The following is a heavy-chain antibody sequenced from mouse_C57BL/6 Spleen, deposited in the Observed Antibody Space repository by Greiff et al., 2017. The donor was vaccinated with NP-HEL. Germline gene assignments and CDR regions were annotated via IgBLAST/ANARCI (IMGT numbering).Heavy chain of an antibody. Sequence: VQLQQSGPELVKPGASVKIPCKASGYTFTDYNMDWVKQSHGKSLEWIGDINPNNGGTIYNQKFKGKATLTVDKSSSTAYMQLSSLTSEDSAVYYCAYSPYYYGSSYYFDYWGQGTTLTVSS. V-gene: IGHV1-18*01. D-gene: IGHD1-1*01. J-gene: IGHJ2*01. CDR2: INPNNGGT. CDR3: AYSPYYYGSSYYFDY. CDR1: GYTFTDYN.